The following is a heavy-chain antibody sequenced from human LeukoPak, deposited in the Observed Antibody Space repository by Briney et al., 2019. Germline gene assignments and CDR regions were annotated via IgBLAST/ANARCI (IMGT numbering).Heavy chain of an antibody. CDR3: ARLVAATGNFDY. Sequence: SETLSLTCAVSGGSISSGGYSWSWIQQPPGKGLEWIGYIYHSGSTYYNPSLKSRVTISVDRSKNQFSLKLSSVTAADTAVYYCARLVAATGNFDYWGQGTLVTVSS. CDR2: IYHSGST. V-gene: IGHV4-30-2*01. D-gene: IGHD6-13*01. J-gene: IGHJ4*02. CDR1: GGSISSGGYS.